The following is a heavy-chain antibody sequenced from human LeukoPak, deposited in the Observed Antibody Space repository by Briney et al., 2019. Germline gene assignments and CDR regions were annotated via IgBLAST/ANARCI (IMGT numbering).Heavy chain of an antibody. CDR2: IYYSGST. CDR1: GGSISSYY. V-gene: IGHV4-59*01. Sequence: SETLSLTCTVSGGSISSYYWSWIRQPPGKGLEWIGYIYYSGSTNYNPSLKSRVTISVDTSKNQFSLKLSSVTAADTAVYYCARGPYYDLWSGPYMDVWGKGTTVTVSS. CDR3: ARGPYYDLWSGPYMDV. J-gene: IGHJ6*03. D-gene: IGHD3-3*01.